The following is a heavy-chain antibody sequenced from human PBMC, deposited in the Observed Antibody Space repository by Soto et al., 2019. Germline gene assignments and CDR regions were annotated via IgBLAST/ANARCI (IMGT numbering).Heavy chain of an antibody. J-gene: IGHJ6*02. CDR2: ISYDGSNK. Sequence: VQLVESGGGVVQPGRSLRLSCAASGFTFSSYGMHWVRQAPGKGLEWVAVISYDGSNKYYADSVKGRFTISRDNSKNTLYLQMNSLRAEDTAVYYCAKDDTDYDFWSGSLPPPTGMDVWGQGTTVTVSS. D-gene: IGHD3-3*01. CDR3: AKDDTDYDFWSGSLPPPTGMDV. CDR1: GFTFSSYG. V-gene: IGHV3-30*18.